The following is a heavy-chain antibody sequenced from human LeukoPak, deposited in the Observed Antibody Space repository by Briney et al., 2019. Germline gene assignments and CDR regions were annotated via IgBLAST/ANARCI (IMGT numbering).Heavy chain of an antibody. CDR3: AREGIAAAGTLPAFDY. V-gene: IGHV4-30-4*01. Sequence: SETLSLTCTVSGGSISSGDYYWSWIRQPPGKGLEWIGYIYYSGSTYYNPSLKSRVTISVDTSKNQISLKLSSVTAADTAVYYCAREGIAAAGTLPAFDYWGQGTPVTVSS. CDR2: IYYSGST. J-gene: IGHJ4*02. D-gene: IGHD6-13*01. CDR1: GGSISSGDYY.